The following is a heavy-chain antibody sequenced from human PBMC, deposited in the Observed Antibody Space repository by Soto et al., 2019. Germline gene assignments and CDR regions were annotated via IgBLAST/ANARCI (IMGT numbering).Heavy chain of an antibody. J-gene: IGHJ4*02. CDR2: ISAHNDNT. D-gene: IGHD1-1*01. CDR3: ARGRYGDY. CDR1: GYTFANYG. V-gene: IGHV1-18*01. Sequence: ASVKVSCKASGYTFANYGIAWVRQAPGQGLEWMGWISAHNDNTNYAQKVQGRVTVTRDTSTSTAYMELRNLRSDDTAVYYCARGRYGDYWGQGALVTVSS.